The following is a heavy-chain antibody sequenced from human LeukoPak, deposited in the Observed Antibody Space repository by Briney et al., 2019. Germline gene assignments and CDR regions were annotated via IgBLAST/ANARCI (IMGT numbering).Heavy chain of an antibody. CDR1: GGSFSGYY. Sequence: SETLSLTCAVYGGSFSGYYWSWIRQPPGKGLEWIGEINHSGSINYNPSLKSRVTISVDTSKNQFSLKLSSVTAADTAVYYCARGGLVVAAPLYYWGQGTLVTVSS. D-gene: IGHD2-15*01. CDR3: ARGGLVVAAPLYY. CDR2: INHSGSI. J-gene: IGHJ4*02. V-gene: IGHV4-34*01.